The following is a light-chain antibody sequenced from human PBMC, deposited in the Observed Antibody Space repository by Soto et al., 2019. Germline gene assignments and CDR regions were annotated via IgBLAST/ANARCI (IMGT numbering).Light chain of an antibody. V-gene: IGKV3-15*01. Sequence: EIVMTQSPATLSMSPGERATLSCRASQSVSNNLAWYQQQPGQAPKLLIYGASTGATGGPARFSGSGSGTEFTLTISSLQSEDFAVYYCQQYNNWPHTFGQGTKLEIK. J-gene: IGKJ2*01. CDR2: GAS. CDR1: QSVSNN. CDR3: QQYNNWPHT.